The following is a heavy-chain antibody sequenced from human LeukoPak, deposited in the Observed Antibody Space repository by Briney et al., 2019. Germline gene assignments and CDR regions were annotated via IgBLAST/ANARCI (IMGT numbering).Heavy chain of an antibody. D-gene: IGHD3-9*01. CDR2: IYHSGST. V-gene: IGHV4-38-2*01. Sequence: SETLSLTCAVSGYSISSGYYWGWIRQPPGKGLEWIGSIYHSGSTYYNPSLKSRVTISVDTSKNQFSLKLSSVTAADTAVYYCARHWRDRDILNGYYEGYFDYWGQGTLVTVSS. CDR1: GYSISSGYY. J-gene: IGHJ4*02. CDR3: ARHWRDRDILNGYYEGYFDY.